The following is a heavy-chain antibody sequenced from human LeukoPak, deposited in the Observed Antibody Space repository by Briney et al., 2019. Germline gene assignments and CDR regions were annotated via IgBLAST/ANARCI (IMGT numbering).Heavy chain of an antibody. D-gene: IGHD3-3*01. CDR3: ARGPTYYDFWSGNPLDY. V-gene: IGHV4-34*01. CDR2: INHSGST. CDR1: GGSFSGYY. Sequence: SETLSLTCAVYGGSFSGYYRSWIRQPPGKGLEWIGEINHSGSTNYNPSLKSRVTISVDTSKNQFSLKLSSVTAVDTAVYYCARGPTYYDFWSGNPLDYWGQGTLVTVSS. J-gene: IGHJ4*02.